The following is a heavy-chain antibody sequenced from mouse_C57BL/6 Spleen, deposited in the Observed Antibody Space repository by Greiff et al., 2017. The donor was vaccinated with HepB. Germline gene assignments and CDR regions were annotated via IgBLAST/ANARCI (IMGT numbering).Heavy chain of an antibody. CDR3: ARAGPWYFDV. V-gene: IGHV5-16*01. CDR1: GFTFSDYY. CDR2: INYDGSST. J-gene: IGHJ1*03. Sequence: EVQLVESEGGLVQPGSSMKLSCTASGFTFSDYYMAWVRQVPEKGLEWVANINYDGSSTYYLDSLKSRFIISRDNAKNILYLQMSSLKSEDTATYYCARAGPWYFDVWGTGTTVTVSS.